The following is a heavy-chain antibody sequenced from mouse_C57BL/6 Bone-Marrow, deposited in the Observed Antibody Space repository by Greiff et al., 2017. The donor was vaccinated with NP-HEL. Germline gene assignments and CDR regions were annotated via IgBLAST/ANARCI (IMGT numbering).Heavy chain of an antibody. J-gene: IGHJ3*01. D-gene: IGHD2-4*01. CDR1: GFSFNTYA. CDR2: IRSKSNNYAT. V-gene: IGHV10-1*01. Sequence: EVNLVESGGGLVQPKGSLKLSCAASGFSFNTYAMNWVRQAPGKGLEWVARIRSKSNNYATYYADSVKDRFTISRDDSESMRYLQMNTLKTEDTAMYYCVSSYDYGGAWFAYWGQGTLVTVSA. CDR3: VSSYDYGGAWFAY.